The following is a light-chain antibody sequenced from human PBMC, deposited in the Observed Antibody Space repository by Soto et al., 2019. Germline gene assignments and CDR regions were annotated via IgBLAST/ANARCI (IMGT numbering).Light chain of an antibody. CDR3: QQFSSYPLT. CDR1: QSVSRSF. Sequence: EIVLTQSPGTLSLSPGERATLSCRASQSVSRSFLAWYQQKPGQAPRLLIYGASSRATGIPDRFSGSGSGTDFTLTISRLEPEDFAVYYCQQFSSYPLTFGGGTKVDIK. CDR2: GAS. V-gene: IGKV3-20*01. J-gene: IGKJ4*01.